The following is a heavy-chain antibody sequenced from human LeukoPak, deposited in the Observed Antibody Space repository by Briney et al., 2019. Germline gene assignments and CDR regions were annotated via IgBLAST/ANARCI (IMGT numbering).Heavy chain of an antibody. D-gene: IGHD3-10*01. V-gene: IGHV4-34*01. J-gene: IGHJ4*02. CDR3: ARGLYYYGSGSYYY. CDR1: GGSFSGYY. CDR2: INHSGST. Sequence: PSETLSLTCAVCGGSFSGYYWSWIRQPPGKGLEWIGEINHSGSTNYNPSLKSRVTISVDTSKNQFSLKLSSVTAADTAVYYCARGLYYYGSGSYYYWGRGTLVTVSS.